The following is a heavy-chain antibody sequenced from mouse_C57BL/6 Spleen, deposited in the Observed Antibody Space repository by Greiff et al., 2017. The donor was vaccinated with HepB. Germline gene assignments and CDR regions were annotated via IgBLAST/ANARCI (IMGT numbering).Heavy chain of an antibody. CDR2: ISDGGSYT. CDR3: ARGFDAMDY. V-gene: IGHV5-4*03. Sequence: EVKVEESGGGLVKPGGSLKLSCAASGFTFSSYAMSWVRQTPEKRLEWVATISDGGSYTYYPDNVKGRFTISRDNAKNNLYLQMSHLKSEDTAMYYCARGFDAMDYWGQGTSVTVSS. J-gene: IGHJ4*01. CDR1: GFTFSSYA.